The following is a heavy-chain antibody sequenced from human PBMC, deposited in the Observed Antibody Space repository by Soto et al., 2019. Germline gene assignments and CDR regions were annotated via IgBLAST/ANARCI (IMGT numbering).Heavy chain of an antibody. J-gene: IGHJ4*02. V-gene: IGHV1-69*13. Sequence: SXKVSFKAAGGTXISYAISWVRQAPGQGLEWMGGIIPIFGTANYAQKFQGRVTITAYESTSTAYMELSSLRSEDTAVYYCARDGGSGWPQRFDYWGQGTLVTVSS. CDR3: ARDGGSGWPQRFDY. D-gene: IGHD6-19*01. CDR2: IIPIFGTA. CDR1: GGTXISYA.